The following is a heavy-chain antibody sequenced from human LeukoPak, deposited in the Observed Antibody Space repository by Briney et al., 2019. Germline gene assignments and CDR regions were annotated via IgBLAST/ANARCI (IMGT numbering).Heavy chain of an antibody. CDR2: IISIFCTA. D-gene: IGHD2-21*02. V-gene: IGHV1-69*06. CDR1: GGTFSGYS. Sequence: SVNVSCQASGGTFSGYSISWVRQAPGRGLEWMGGIISIFCTANSSQKFQGRVTITADKSTSTDYMELSSLRSETTAVYYCARGTAYCGGDCYLYYFDYWGQGTLVTVSS. J-gene: IGHJ4*02. CDR3: ARGTAYCGGDCYLYYFDY.